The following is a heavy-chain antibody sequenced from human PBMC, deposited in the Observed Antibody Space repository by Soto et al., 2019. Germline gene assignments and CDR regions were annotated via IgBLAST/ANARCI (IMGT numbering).Heavy chain of an antibody. D-gene: IGHD3-10*01. CDR1: GYTGRDYY. J-gene: IGHJ4*02. Sequence: GFPRISSAGCGYTGRDYYIDWARQAPGKGLEWVGRSRDKAQGYSTAYAASVKGRFTTSRDESKNSVYLQMNSLKTEDTAVYYCARSSMVPVDYFDFWGQGSVVTVSS. CDR2: SRDKAQGYST. CDR3: ARSSMVPVDYFDF. V-gene: IGHV3-72*01.